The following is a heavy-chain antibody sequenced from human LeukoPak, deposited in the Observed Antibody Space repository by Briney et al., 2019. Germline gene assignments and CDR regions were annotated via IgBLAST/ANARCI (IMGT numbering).Heavy chain of an antibody. J-gene: IGHJ4*02. D-gene: IGHD5-18*01. CDR2: ISYDGSNK. Sequence: GGSLRLSCAASGFTFSSYGMHWVRQAPGKGLEWVAVISYDGSNKYYADSVKGRFTISRDNSKNTLYLQMNSLRAEDTAVYYCATDMVDTAMVTSPLDYWGQGTLVTVSS. V-gene: IGHV3-30*03. CDR3: ATDMVDTAMVTSPLDY. CDR1: GFTFSSYG.